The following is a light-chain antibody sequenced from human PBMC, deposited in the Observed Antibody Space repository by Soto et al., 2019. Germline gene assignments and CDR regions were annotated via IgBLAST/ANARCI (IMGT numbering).Light chain of an antibody. CDR1: QSVSSN. Sequence: EIVMTQSPATLSVSPGERATLSCRASQSVSSNLAWYQQKPGQAPRLLIYGASTRATGIPARFSGSGSGTEFTLTNSSLPSEDFVVSYCQQYKTWPPEYPFGQGTKLEIK. CDR2: GAS. CDR3: QQYKTWPPEYP. J-gene: IGKJ2*01. V-gene: IGKV3-15*01.